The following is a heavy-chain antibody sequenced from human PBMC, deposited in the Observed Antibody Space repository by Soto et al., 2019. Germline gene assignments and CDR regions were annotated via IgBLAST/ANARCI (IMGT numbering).Heavy chain of an antibody. Sequence: EVQLVESGGGLVQPGRSLRLSCAASGFTFDDYAMHWVRQAPGKGLEWVSGISWNSGSIGYAESVKGRFTISRDNAKNSLYLQMNSLRAEDTALYYCAKDLNLGVVPAAMGLDAFDIWGQGTMVTVSS. V-gene: IGHV3-9*01. CDR2: ISWNSGSI. D-gene: IGHD2-2*01. CDR3: AKDLNLGVVPAAMGLDAFDI. J-gene: IGHJ3*02. CDR1: GFTFDDYA.